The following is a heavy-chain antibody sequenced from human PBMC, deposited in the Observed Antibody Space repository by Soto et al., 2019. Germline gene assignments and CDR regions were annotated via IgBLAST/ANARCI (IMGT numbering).Heavy chain of an antibody. J-gene: IGHJ4*02. Sequence: SETLSLTCAVYGGSFSGYYWSWIRQPPGKGLEWIGEINHRGSTNYNPSLKSRVTISVDRSKNQFSLKLSSVTAADTAVYYCARLPDSGSYFDYWGQGPLVTVSS. CDR2: INHRGST. D-gene: IGHD3-10*01. V-gene: IGHV4-34*01. CDR3: ARLPDSGSYFDY. CDR1: GGSFSGYY.